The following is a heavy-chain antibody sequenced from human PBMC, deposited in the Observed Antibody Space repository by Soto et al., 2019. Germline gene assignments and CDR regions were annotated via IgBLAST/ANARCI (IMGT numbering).Heavy chain of an antibody. CDR3: AKGSGPAPIDAFDI. J-gene: IGHJ3*02. V-gene: IGHV3-23*01. Sequence: GSLRLSCAASGFTFSRYAMSWVRQAPGKGLEWVSAIGGNGGSTYYAGSVKGRFTISRDNSKNTLYLQMNSLRAEDTAVYYCAKGSGPAPIDAFDIWGQGTMVTVSS. CDR1: GFTFSRYA. CDR2: IGGNGGST.